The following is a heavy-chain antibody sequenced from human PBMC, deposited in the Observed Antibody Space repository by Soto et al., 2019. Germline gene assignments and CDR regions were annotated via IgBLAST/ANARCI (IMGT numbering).Heavy chain of an antibody. D-gene: IGHD6-6*01. V-gene: IGHV1-18*01. J-gene: IGHJ5*02. CDR1: GYTFTSYG. CDR3: ARSSGSAYWFDP. Sequence: QVQLVQSGAEVKKPGASVKVSCKASGYTFTSYGISWVRQAPGQGLEWMGWISAYNGNTNYAQKLQGRVTMTTDTYTSTAYMELRNLRSDDTAVYYFARSSGSAYWFDPWGQGTLVTVSS. CDR2: ISAYNGNT.